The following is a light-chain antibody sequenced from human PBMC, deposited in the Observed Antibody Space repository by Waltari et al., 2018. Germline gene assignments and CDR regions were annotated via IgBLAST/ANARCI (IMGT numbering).Light chain of an antibody. CDR3: SSYTSSSTRV. J-gene: IGLJ3*02. CDR2: DVS. V-gene: IGLV2-14*03. CDR1: NSDVGAYNY. Sequence: QSALTQPASVSGSPGQSITISCTGTNSDVGAYNYVSWYQQHPGKAPKLMIYDVSNRPSGISYRFSGSKSGNMTSLTISGLQAEDEADYYCSSYTSSSTRVFGGGTKLTVL.